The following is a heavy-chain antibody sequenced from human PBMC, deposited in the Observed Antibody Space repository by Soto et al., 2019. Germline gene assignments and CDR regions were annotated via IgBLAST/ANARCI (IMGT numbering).Heavy chain of an antibody. D-gene: IGHD3-10*01. CDR2: IFSNDEK. Sequence: QVTLKESGPVLVKPTETLTLTCTVSGFSLSNARLGVSWIRQPPGKALEWLAHIFSNDEKSYRTSLKSRLTISKDTSKCQVVLTMTNMDPVDTATYYCARWDRGPGEPNWFDPRGQGTLVTVSS. V-gene: IGHV2-26*01. CDR1: GFSLSNARLG. CDR3: ARWDRGPGEPNWFDP. J-gene: IGHJ5*02.